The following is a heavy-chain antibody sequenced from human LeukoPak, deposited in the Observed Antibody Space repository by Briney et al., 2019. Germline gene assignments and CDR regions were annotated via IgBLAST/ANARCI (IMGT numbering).Heavy chain of an antibody. CDR3: ARDLGRITMVRGASDY. CDR1: GFTFSSYS. CDR2: ISSSSSYI. D-gene: IGHD3-10*01. J-gene: IGHJ4*02. Sequence: GGSLRLSCAASGFTFSSYSMNWVRQAPGKGLEWVSSISSSSSYIYYADSVKGRFTISRDNAKNSLYLQMNSLRAEDTAVYYCARDLGRITMVRGASDYRGQGTLVTVSS. V-gene: IGHV3-21*01.